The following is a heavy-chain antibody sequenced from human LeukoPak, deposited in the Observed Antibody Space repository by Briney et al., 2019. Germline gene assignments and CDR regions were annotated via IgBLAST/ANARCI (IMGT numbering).Heavy chain of an antibody. CDR1: GFTFSSSA. J-gene: IGHJ6*02. D-gene: IGHD3-10*01. Sequence: GGSLRLSCAASGFTFSSSAMSWVRQAPGKGLEWVSVIYSGGSTYYADSVKGRFTISRDNSKNTLYLQMNSLRAEDTAVYYCARDKRRYYGSGRYYGMDVWGQGTTVTVSS. V-gene: IGHV3-53*01. CDR2: IYSGGST. CDR3: ARDKRRYYGSGRYYGMDV.